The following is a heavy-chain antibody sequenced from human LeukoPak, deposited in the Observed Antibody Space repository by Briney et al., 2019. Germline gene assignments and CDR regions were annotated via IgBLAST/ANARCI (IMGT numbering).Heavy chain of an antibody. Sequence: ASVKVSCKASGYTFTSYDINWVRQATGQGLEWMVWMNPNSGNTGYAQKFQGRVTMTRNTSISTAYMELSSLRSEDTAVYYCARTYYDSSGYYLCLGYWGQGTLVTVSS. CDR1: GYTFTSYD. D-gene: IGHD3-22*01. J-gene: IGHJ4*02. CDR3: ARTYYDSSGYYLCLGY. CDR2: MNPNSGNT. V-gene: IGHV1-8*01.